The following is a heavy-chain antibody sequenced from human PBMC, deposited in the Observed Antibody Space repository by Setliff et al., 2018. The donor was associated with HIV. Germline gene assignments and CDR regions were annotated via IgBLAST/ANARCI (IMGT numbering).Heavy chain of an antibody. D-gene: IGHD3-10*01. Sequence: SETLSLTCAVYGGSFNGFYWTWIRQHPGKGLEWIGYIYNTGSTYYNPSLKSRVTISVDTSKRQFSLKLSSVTAADTAVYYCARGLDYYGSGSYLPLGYWGQGTLVTVSS. J-gene: IGHJ4*02. CDR1: GGSFNGFY. V-gene: IGHV4-34*01. CDR2: IYNTGST. CDR3: ARGLDYYGSGSYLPLGY.